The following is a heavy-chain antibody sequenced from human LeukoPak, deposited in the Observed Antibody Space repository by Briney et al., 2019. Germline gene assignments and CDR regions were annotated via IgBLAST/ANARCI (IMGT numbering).Heavy chain of an antibody. V-gene: IGHV3-21*01. D-gene: IGHD3-3*01. CDR1: GFTFSSYS. J-gene: IGHJ4*02. Sequence: PGGSLRLSCAASGFTFSSYSMNWVRQAPGKGLEWVSSISGSSSYIYYADSVKGRFTISRDNAKNSLYLQMNSLRAEDTAVYHCARVATYGVVIGVDYWGQGTLVTVSS. CDR2: ISGSSSYI. CDR3: ARVATYGVVIGVDY.